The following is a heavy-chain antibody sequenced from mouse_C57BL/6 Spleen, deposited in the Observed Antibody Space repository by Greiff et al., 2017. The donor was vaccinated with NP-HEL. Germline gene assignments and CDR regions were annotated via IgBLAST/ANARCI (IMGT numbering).Heavy chain of an antibody. CDR1: GYSFTGYY. V-gene: IGHV1-42*01. D-gene: IGHD1-1*01. CDR3: ARSPYYYGSSYDYAMDY. Sequence: VQLQQSGPELVKPGASVKISCTASGYSFTGYYMNWVKQSPEKSLEWIGEINPSTGGTTYNQKFKAKATLTVDKSSSTAYMQLKSLTSEDSAVYYCARSPYYYGSSYDYAMDYWGQGTSVTVSS. J-gene: IGHJ4*01. CDR2: INPSTGGT.